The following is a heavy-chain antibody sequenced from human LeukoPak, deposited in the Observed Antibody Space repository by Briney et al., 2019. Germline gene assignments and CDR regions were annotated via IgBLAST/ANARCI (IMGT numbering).Heavy chain of an antibody. V-gene: IGHV3-30*02. D-gene: IGHD3-9*01. CDR3: AKDARSFDWLFDH. J-gene: IGHJ4*02. CDR2: VRSDGSHD. Sequence: GGSLRLPCVASGFAFSTYGMHWVRQAPGKGLEWVAYVRSDGSHDSYADSVTGRFTISRDNSKNTLFLQMNSLRAEDTSMYYCAKDARSFDWLFDHWGQGILVTVSS. CDR1: GFAFSTYG.